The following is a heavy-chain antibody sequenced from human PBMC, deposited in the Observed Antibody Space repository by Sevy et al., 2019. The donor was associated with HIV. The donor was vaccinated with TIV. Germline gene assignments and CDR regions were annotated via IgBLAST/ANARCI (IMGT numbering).Heavy chain of an antibody. CDR1: EFMFSTYA. CDR3: ARDAGYSTDWYPSDY. V-gene: IGHV3-30-3*01. Sequence: GGSLGLSCAASEFMFSTYAMHWVRQAPGKGLEWVAVISYDGSSHYYADSVKGRFTISRDNSKNTLFLQMNSLRLEDTAFHYCARDAGYSTDWYPSDYWGQGTLVTVSS. J-gene: IGHJ4*02. CDR2: ISYDGSSH. D-gene: IGHD6-19*01.